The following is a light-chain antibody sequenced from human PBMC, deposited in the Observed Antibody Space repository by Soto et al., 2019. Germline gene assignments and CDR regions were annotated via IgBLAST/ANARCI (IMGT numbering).Light chain of an antibody. CDR1: SSDVGGYNF. J-gene: IGLJ3*02. CDR3: SSYINSSTLV. V-gene: IGLV2-14*01. CDR2: EVS. Sequence: QSALTQPASVSGSPGQSITISCTGTSSDVGGYNFVSWYQQHPGKAPKLMIYEVSNRPSGVSNRFSGSKSGNTASLTISGLHAEDEADYYCSSYINSSTLVFGGGTKLTVL.